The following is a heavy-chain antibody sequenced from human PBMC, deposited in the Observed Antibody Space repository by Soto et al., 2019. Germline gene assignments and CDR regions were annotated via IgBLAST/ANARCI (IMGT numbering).Heavy chain of an antibody. CDR3: PRVGSYGCYDY. D-gene: IGHD5-18*01. CDR1: GGSISSGDYY. V-gene: IGHV4-30-4*01. Sequence: QVQLQESGPGLVKPSQTLSLTCTVSGGSISSGDYYWSWIRQPPGKGLEWIGYIYYSGSTYYNPSLKRRVTISVDPSTHQCSPKLSSVTAGAPAVYYSPRVGSYGCYDYRGQGTLVTVSS. CDR2: IYYSGST. J-gene: IGHJ4*02.